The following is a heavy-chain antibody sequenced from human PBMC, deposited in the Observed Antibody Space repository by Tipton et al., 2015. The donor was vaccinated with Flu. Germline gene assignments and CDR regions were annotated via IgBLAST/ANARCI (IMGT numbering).Heavy chain of an antibody. J-gene: IGHJ6*02. D-gene: IGHD3-3*01. CDR2: IYTSGST. Sequence: TLSLTCTVSGGSISSYYWSWIRQPAGKGLEWIGRIYTSGSTNYNPSLKSRVTISVDTSKNQFSLKLSSVTAADTAVYYCAREGVGYYDFWSGYSNYGMDVWGQGTTVTVSS. CDR3: AREGVGYYDFWSGYSNYGMDV. CDR1: GGSISSYY. V-gene: IGHV4-4*07.